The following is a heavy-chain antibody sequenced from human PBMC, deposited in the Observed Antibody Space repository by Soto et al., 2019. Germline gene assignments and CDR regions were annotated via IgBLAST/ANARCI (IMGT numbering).Heavy chain of an antibody. V-gene: IGHV6-1*01. CDR3: ARAKEYSSSSGMNV. D-gene: IGHD6-6*01. CDR1: GDSVSSNSAA. J-gene: IGHJ6*02. CDR2: TYYRSKWYN. Sequence: PSQTLSLTCAISGDSVSSNSAAWNWIRQSPSRGLEWLGRTYYRSKWYNDYAVSVKSRITINPDTSKNQFSLQLNSVTPEDTVVYYCARAKEYSSSSGMNVWGQGTTVTVSS.